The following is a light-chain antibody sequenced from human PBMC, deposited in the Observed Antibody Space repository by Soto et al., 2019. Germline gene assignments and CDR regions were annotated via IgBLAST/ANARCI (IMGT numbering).Light chain of an antibody. Sequence: QSVLTQPPSVSGAPGQRVTISCTGSSSNIGAGHDVNWYQHLPGTAPKLLVYGNTDRPSGVPDRFSGSKSGTSGSLAITGLRAEDEADYYCQSYDITLGGEVFGGGTKLTVL. V-gene: IGLV1-40*01. CDR1: SSNIGAGHD. CDR3: QSYDITLGGEV. J-gene: IGLJ3*02. CDR2: GNT.